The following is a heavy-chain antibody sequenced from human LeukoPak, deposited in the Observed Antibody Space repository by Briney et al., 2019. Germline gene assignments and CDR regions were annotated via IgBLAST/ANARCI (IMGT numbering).Heavy chain of an antibody. Sequence: ASVKVSCKASGYSFTNHYIHWVRQAAGQGLEWMGIINPSDGGAGYAQKFQGRVPMTRDTSTSTVYMELSSLRSEDTAVYYCARKAPYDNSGWYFDLWGRGTLVTVSS. J-gene: IGHJ2*01. CDR1: GYSFTNHY. D-gene: IGHD4-11*01. CDR2: INPSDGGA. V-gene: IGHV1-46*01. CDR3: ARKAPYDNSGWYFDL.